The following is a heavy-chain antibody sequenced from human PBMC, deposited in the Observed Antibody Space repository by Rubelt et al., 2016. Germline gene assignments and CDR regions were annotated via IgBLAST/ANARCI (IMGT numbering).Heavy chain of an antibody. J-gene: IGHJ4*02. Sequence: EVQLVESGGGLVQPGGSLRLSCAASGFTFSSYSMNWVRQAPGKGLEWVSSISSSSNYIYYADSVKGRFTISRENAKNSLYLQMNSLRAEDTAVYYCARDSNYYDSRDFDYWGQGTLVTVSS. V-gene: IGHV3-21*01. CDR3: ARDSNYYDSRDFDY. CDR2: ISSSSNYI. D-gene: IGHD3-22*01. CDR1: GFTFSSYS.